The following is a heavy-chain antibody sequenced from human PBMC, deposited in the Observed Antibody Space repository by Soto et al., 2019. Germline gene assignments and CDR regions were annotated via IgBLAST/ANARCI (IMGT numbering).Heavy chain of an antibody. D-gene: IGHD5-12*01. V-gene: IGHV3-7*01. J-gene: IGHJ4*02. CDR3: ASVAI. CDR2: IKQDGTEK. Sequence: EVQLVESGGGLVQPGGSLRLSCAASGFTFSNYWMSWVRQAPGKGLEWVANIKQDGTEKNYVDSVRGRFTISRDNAKNSLDLQMNSLTAEDTAVYYCASVAIWDQGTLVTVSS. CDR1: GFTFSNYW.